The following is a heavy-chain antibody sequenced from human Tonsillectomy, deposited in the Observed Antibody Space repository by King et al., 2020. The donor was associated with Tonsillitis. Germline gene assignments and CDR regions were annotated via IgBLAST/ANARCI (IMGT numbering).Heavy chain of an antibody. Sequence: FTLKESGPVLVKPTETLTLTCTVSGFSLSNARMGVSWIRQPPGKALEWLAHIFSNDEKSYSTSLKSRLTISKDTSKSQVVLTMTNMDPVDTAKYYCARIRGPITIFGVVIPLDVWGQGTTVTVSS. CDR1: GFSLSNARMG. J-gene: IGHJ6*02. CDR2: IFSNDEK. D-gene: IGHD3-3*01. CDR3: ARIRGPITIFGVVIPLDV. V-gene: IGHV2-26*01.